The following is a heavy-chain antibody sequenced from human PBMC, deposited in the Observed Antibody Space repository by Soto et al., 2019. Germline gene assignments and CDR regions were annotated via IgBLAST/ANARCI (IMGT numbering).Heavy chain of an antibody. CDR1: GYTFNSAG. D-gene: IGHD2-2*01. CDR2: ISVDNGDT. J-gene: IGHJ4*02. Sequence: QVHLVQSGPEVKEPGASVRVSCKASGYTFNSAGLAWVRQAPGQGLEWMGWISVDNGDTKYAQKFQGRVTMTTDTSTTTAYMDLRGLKSDDTAVFYCARVQSLGYCRSARCYDFFDHWGQGTLVTVSS. CDR3: ARVQSLGYCRSARCYDFFDH. V-gene: IGHV1-18*01.